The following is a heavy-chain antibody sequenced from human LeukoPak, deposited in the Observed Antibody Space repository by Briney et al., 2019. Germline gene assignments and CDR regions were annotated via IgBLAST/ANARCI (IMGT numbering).Heavy chain of an antibody. CDR2: IYYSGST. J-gene: IGHJ4*02. CDR1: GGSISSYY. V-gene: IGHV4-59*01. D-gene: IGHD6-13*01. CDR3: ARGYSSSWYYFDY. Sequence: SETLSLTCTVSGGSISSYYWSWIRQPPGKGLEWIGYIYYSGSTNYNPSLKSRVTISVDTSKNQFSLKLSSVTAADTAVYYCARGYSSSWYYFDYWGQGTLVTVSS.